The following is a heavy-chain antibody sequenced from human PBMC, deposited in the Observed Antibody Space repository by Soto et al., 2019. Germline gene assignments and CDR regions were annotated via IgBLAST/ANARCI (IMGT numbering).Heavy chain of an antibody. D-gene: IGHD6-13*01. J-gene: IGHJ6*02. CDR1: GGSISTTNYY. CDR2: IYYTGST. V-gene: IGHV4-39*01. CDR3: ARQGTSWQLGYGLDV. Sequence: SETLSLTXSVSGGSISTTNYYWGWIRQPPGKGLEWIGSIYYTGSTYYNPSLKTRLTISVDTSKNQCSLRLSSVTASDTAVYYCARQGTSWQLGYGLDVWGQGTTVTVSS.